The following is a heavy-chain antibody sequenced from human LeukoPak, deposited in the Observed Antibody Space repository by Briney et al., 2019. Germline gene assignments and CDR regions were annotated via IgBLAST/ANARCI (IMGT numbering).Heavy chain of an antibody. V-gene: IGHV4-61*02. CDR3: ARDLVGATGMNAFDI. Sequence: PSETLSLTCTVSGGSISSGSYYWSWIRQPAGKGLEWIGRIYTSGSTNYNPSLKSRVTMSVDTSKNQFSLKLSSVTAADTAVYYCARDLVGATGMNAFDIWGQGTMVTVSS. J-gene: IGHJ3*02. CDR2: IYTSGST. CDR1: GGSISSGSYY. D-gene: IGHD1-26*01.